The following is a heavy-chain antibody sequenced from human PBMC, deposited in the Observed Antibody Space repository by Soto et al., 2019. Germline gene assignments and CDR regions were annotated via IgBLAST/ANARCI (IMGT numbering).Heavy chain of an antibody. CDR3: ARGLVGDYDYYYYYMDV. CDR2: IWYDGSNK. V-gene: IGHV3-33*01. J-gene: IGHJ6*03. Sequence: GGSLRLSCAASGFTFSSYGMHWVRQAPGKGLEWVAVIWYDGSNKYYADSVKGRFTISRDNSKNTLYLQMNSLRAEDTAVYYCARGLVGDYDYYYYYMDVWGKGTTVTVSS. D-gene: IGHD4-17*01. CDR1: GFTFSSYG.